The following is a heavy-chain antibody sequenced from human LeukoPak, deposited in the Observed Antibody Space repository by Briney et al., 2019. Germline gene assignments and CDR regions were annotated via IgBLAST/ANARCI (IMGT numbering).Heavy chain of an antibody. CDR3: VTRVKSTGDY. CDR1: GFTFSNVW. Sequence: TGGSLRLSCEASGFTFSNVWMNWVRQAPGKGLEWIGRIKTKAAGETTEYLAPVKGRFTISRDDSKNTVYLQMNSLKTEDTALYYCVTRVKSTGDYWGQGTLVTVSS. J-gene: IGHJ4*02. D-gene: IGHD1-1*01. CDR2: IKTKAAGETT. V-gene: IGHV3-15*01.